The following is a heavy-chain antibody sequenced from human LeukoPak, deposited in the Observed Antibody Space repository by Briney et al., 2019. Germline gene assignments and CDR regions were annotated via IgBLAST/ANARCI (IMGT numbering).Heavy chain of an antibody. Sequence: GESLKISCKGSGYSFTSYWIGWVRQMPGKGLEWMGIIYPGDSDTRYSPYFQGQVTISADKSISTAYLQWSSLKASDTAMYYCARLRDGLGYCSGGSCYLTPNWFDPWGQGTLVTVSS. CDR3: ARLRDGLGYCSGGSCYLTPNWFDP. CDR2: IYPGDSDT. CDR1: GYSFTSYW. J-gene: IGHJ5*02. V-gene: IGHV5-51*01. D-gene: IGHD2-15*01.